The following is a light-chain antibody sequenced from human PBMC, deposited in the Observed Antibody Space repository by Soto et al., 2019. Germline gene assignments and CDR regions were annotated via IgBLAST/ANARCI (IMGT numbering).Light chain of an antibody. Sequence: QSALTQPASVSGSPGQTSTLSCTGTASDFGGYKLVSWYQHHPGKAPKLMIYDDSLRPSGLSNRFSGSRTGNTASLTISGLQTEDEADYYCCSYVDGRYVFGTGSNLTVL. CDR2: DDS. CDR1: ASDFGGYKL. CDR3: CSYVDGRYV. V-gene: IGLV2-23*01. J-gene: IGLJ1*01.